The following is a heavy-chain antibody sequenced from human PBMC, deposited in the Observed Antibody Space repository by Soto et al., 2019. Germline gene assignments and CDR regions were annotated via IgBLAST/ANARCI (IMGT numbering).Heavy chain of an antibody. D-gene: IGHD3-22*01. V-gene: IGHV3-7*01. J-gene: IGHJ4*02. CDR1: GFTFSSYW. CDR3: ARVVGSTYYYDSSGYPGGY. CDR2: IKEDGSEK. Sequence: EVQLVESGGGLVQPGGSLRLSCAASGFTFSSYWMSWVRQAPGKGLEWVANIKEDGSEKYYVDSVKGRFTISRDNAKNSLYLQMNSLRAEDTAVYYCARVVGSTYYYDSSGYPGGYWGQGTLVTVSS.